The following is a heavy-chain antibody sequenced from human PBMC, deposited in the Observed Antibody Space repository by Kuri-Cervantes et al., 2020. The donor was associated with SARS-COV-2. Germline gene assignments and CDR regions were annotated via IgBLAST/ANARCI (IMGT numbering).Heavy chain of an antibody. J-gene: IGHJ4*02. V-gene: IGHV1-69*10. CDR2: IIRIFDIE. CDR1: RGTLSSYV. D-gene: IGHD2-2*01. CDR3: VRGGQYCSSSSCWRAFHY. Sequence: SVKVSCKASRGTLSSYVASWVRQAPGQGLEWMGGIIRIFDIEKKAQKFQDRVTITTDKSTSTVYMDLSSLRAEDTAVYYCVRGGQYCSSSSCWRAFHYWGQGTLVTVSS.